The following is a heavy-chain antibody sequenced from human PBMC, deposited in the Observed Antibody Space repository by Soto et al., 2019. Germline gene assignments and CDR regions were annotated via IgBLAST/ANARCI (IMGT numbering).Heavy chain of an antibody. J-gene: IGHJ6*02. V-gene: IGHV1-69*12. Sequence: QVQLEQSGAEVKQPGSSVRVSCKASGGTFSNSAISWVRQAPGQGLEWMGGIMPVFRAPDYAQNFQGRVTITADESTSPAYMALHGLRSDDTAVYFCARDKDRLQLGGNYYYLLDVWGQGTTVTVPS. CDR3: ARDKDRLQLGGNYYYLLDV. CDR2: IMPVFRAP. CDR1: GGTFSNSA. D-gene: IGHD5-12*01.